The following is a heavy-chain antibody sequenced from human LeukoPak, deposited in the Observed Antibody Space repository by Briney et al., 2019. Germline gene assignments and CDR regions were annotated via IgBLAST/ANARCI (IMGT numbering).Heavy chain of an antibody. V-gene: IGHV3-74*01. J-gene: IGHJ4*02. CDR3: ARDYYGSGTYYTPPQASGY. Sequence: GGSLRLSCAASGFTFSTYFIHWVRQGPGKGLVWVSRIGSDGSSASSADSVKGRFTISRDNSDNTLFLQMNSLRAEDTAVYFCARDYYGSGTYYTPPQASGYWGQGTLVTVSS. CDR1: GFTFSTYF. D-gene: IGHD3-10*01. CDR2: IGSDGSSA.